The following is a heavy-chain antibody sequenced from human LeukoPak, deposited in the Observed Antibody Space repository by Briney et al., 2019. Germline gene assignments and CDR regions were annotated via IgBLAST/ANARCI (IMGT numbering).Heavy chain of an antibody. CDR3: AREGSGYTYGRGSYFDY. CDR2: INPNSGDT. J-gene: IGHJ4*01. CDR1: GYTLTVYY. V-gene: IGHV1-2*06. D-gene: IGHD5-18*01. Sequence: ASVKVSCKASGYTLTVYYIHWVRQAPGQGLEWMGRINPNSGDTNLAQKFQGRFTMTRDTSISTAYMDLSGLRPDDTAVYYCAREGSGYTYGRGSYFDYWGHGILVTVSS.